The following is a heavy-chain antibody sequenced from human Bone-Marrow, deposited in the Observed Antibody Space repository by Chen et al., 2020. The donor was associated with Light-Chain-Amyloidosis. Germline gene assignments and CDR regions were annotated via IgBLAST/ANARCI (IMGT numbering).Heavy chain of an antibody. CDR2: FNPEEGEI. CDR3: ATSNTISFEY. CDR1: GSTLSDVS. J-gene: IGHJ4*02. Sequence: QVQVVHSGAEVRKPGASVKVSCKFSGSTLSDVSMHWVRQAPGKGLEWMGGFNPEEGEIIYAQKFQGRVALTEDTSTDTAYMEMTSLRSDDTAMYYCATSNTISFEYWGQGTLVTVSS. V-gene: IGHV1-24*01. D-gene: IGHD3-9*01.